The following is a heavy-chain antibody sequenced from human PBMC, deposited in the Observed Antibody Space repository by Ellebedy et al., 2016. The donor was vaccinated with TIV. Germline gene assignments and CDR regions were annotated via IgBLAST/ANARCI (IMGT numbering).Heavy chain of an antibody. CDR3: ARGHRSYYFDY. V-gene: IGHV4-59*12. Sequence: MPSETLSLTCTVSGGSISSYYWSWIRQPPGKGLEWIGYIYHSGSTYYNPSLKSRVTISVDRSKNQFSLKLSSVTAADTAVYYCARGHRSYYFDYWGQGTLVTVSS. CDR2: IYHSGST. CDR1: GGSISSYY. J-gene: IGHJ4*02.